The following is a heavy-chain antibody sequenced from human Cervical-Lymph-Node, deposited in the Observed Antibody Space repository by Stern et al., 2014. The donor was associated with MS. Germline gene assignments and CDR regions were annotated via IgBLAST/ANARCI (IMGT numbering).Heavy chain of an antibody. CDR3: AHLSPAAGIFDF. Sequence: QITSQESGPTLVKPTQTLTLTCTFSGFSFSTSGVGVGWIRQPPGKALEWLALIYWDDDKRCSPSLKNRLTITTDTSKNQVVLTMTNMDPVDTATYFCAHLSPAAGIFDFWGQGTLVTVSS. J-gene: IGHJ4*02. D-gene: IGHD6-13*01. CDR1: GFSFSTSGVG. V-gene: IGHV2-5*02. CDR2: IYWDDDK.